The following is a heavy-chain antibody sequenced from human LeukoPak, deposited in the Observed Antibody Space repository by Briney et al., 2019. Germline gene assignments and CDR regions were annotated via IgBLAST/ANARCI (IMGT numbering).Heavy chain of an antibody. V-gene: IGHV1-18*01. CDR3: ARETDYDILTGYYAVDY. D-gene: IGHD3-9*01. CDR2: ISAYNGNT. J-gene: IGHJ4*02. Sequence: ASVKVSCKASGYTFTSYGISWVRQAPGQGLEWMGWISAYNGNTNYAQKLQGRVTMTTDTSTSTAYMELRSLRSEDTAVYYCARETDYDILTGYYAVDYWGQGTLVTVSS. CDR1: GYTFTSYG.